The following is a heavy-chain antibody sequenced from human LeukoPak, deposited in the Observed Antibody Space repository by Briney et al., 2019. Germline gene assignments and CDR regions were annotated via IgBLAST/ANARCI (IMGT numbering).Heavy chain of an antibody. V-gene: IGHV1-3*01. CDR1: GYTFTSYA. J-gene: IGHJ4*02. Sequence: ASVKVSCKASGYTFTSYAMHWVRQAPGQRLEWMGWINAGNGNTKYSQKFQGRVTITRDTSASTAYMELSSLRSEDTAVYYCASKARLLWFGESSGPFDYWGQGTLVTVSS. CDR2: INAGNGNT. CDR3: ASKARLLWFGESSGPFDY. D-gene: IGHD3-10*01.